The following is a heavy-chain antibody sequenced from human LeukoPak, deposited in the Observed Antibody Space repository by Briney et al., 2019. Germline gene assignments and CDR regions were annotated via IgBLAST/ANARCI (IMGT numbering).Heavy chain of an antibody. CDR1: GYTFTGYY. V-gene: IGHV1-2*02. Sequence: ASVKVSCKASGYTFTGYYMHWVRQAPGQGLEWMGWINPNSGGTNYAQKFQGRVTMVRDTSISTAYMELTSLRSDDTAMYYCAREISVSGTFSGLDSWGQGTLVTVSS. J-gene: IGHJ4*02. CDR2: INPNSGGT. D-gene: IGHD3-3*02. CDR3: AREISVSGTFSGLDS.